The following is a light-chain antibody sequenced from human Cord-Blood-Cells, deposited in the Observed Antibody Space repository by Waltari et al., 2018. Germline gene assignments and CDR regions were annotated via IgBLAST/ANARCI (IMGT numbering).Light chain of an antibody. CDR3: QQYYSTPRT. CDR2: WAS. J-gene: IGKJ1*01. CDR1: PSVLYSSNNKNY. V-gene: IGKV4-1*01. Sequence: DIVMTQSPDSLPVSLGERATINCKSSPSVLYSSNNKNYLAWYQQKPGQPPKLLIYWASTRESGVPDRFSGSGSGTDFTLTNSSLQAADVAVYYCQQYYSTPRTFGQGTKVEIK.